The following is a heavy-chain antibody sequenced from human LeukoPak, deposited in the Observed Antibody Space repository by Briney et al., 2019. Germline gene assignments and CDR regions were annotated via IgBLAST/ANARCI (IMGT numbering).Heavy chain of an antibody. V-gene: IGHV4-34*01. D-gene: IGHD3-22*01. CDR3: ARGATYYYDSSGYYYALYYYYYMDV. CDR1: GGSFSGYY. Sequence: PSETLYLTCAVYGGSFSGYYWSWIRQPPGKGLEWIGEINHSGSTNYNPSLKSRVTISVDTSKNQFSLKLSSVTAADTAVYYCARGATYYYDSSGYYYALYYYYYMDVWGKGTTVTVSS. CDR2: INHSGST. J-gene: IGHJ6*03.